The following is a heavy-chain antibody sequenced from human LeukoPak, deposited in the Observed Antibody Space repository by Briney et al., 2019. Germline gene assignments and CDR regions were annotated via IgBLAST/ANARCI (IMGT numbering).Heavy chain of an antibody. CDR2: IYHSGST. J-gene: IGHJ4*02. CDR1: GGSISSSSYY. D-gene: IGHD5-12*01. V-gene: IGHV4-39*07. Sequence: PSETLSLTCTVSGGSISSSSYYWGWIRQPPGKGLEWIGHIYHSGSTSYNPSLKSRVTISLDTSKNQFSLKLSSLTAADTAVYYCARIFMATALDYWGQGTLVTVSS. CDR3: ARIFMATALDY.